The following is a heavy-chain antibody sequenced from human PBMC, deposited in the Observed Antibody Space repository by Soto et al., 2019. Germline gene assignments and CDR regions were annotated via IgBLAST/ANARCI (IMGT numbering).Heavy chain of an antibody. CDR1: GFSLTKSPVG. Sequence: QITLKESGPPLVEPTEALALTCSFSGFSLTKSPVGVGWFRQPPGKALEWLAVIYWDDDKRYNPSLKTRITLTKDTFRNQVALTMTDMEPKDTATYFCAHRLGGSSWNDGFFDFWGQGFPVTVS. CDR2: IYWDDDK. D-gene: IGHD1-1*01. CDR3: AHRLGGSSWNDGFFDF. V-gene: IGHV2-5*02. J-gene: IGHJ4*02.